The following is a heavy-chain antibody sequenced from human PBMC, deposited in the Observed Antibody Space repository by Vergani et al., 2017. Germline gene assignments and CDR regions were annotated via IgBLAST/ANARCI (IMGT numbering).Heavy chain of an antibody. CDR3: ARGRIQLWLRDARYFDL. D-gene: IGHD5-18*01. Sequence: QVQLQQWGAGLLKPSETLSLTCAVYGGSFSGYYWSWIRQPPGKGLEWIGEINHSGSTNYNPSLKSRVTISVDTSKNQFSLKLSSVTAADTAVYYCARGRIQLWLRDARYFDLWGRGTQVTVSS. J-gene: IGHJ2*01. CDR2: INHSGST. CDR1: GGSFSGYY. V-gene: IGHV4-34*01.